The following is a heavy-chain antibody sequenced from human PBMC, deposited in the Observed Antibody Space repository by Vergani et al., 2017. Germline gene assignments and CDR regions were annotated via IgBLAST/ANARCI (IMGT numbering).Heavy chain of an antibody. CDR2: ISYDGSNK. CDR1: GFTFSSYG. Sequence: VQLLESGGGLVQPGGSLRLSCAASGFTFSSYGMHWVRQAPGKGLEWVAVISYDGSNKYYADSVKGRFTISRDNSKNTLYLQMNSLRAEDTAVYYCAKDRAGATCDYWGQGTLVTVSS. CDR3: AKDRAGATCDY. D-gene: IGHD1-26*01. V-gene: IGHV3-30*18. J-gene: IGHJ4*02.